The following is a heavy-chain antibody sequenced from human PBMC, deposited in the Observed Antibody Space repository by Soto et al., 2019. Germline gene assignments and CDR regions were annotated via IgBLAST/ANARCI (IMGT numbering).Heavy chain of an antibody. CDR1: GFTFSGYA. CDR3: AREAPRGYTYEPSDY. CDR2: IHGGGNSA. J-gene: IGHJ4*02. V-gene: IGHV3-23*01. Sequence: PGGSLRFSCAASGFTFSGYAMSWVRQAPGKGLEWVSVIHGGGNSAYYADSVKGRFTISRDNSKNTLYLQMNSLRAEDTAVYYCAREAPRGYTYEPSDYWGQGTLVTVSS. D-gene: IGHD5-18*01.